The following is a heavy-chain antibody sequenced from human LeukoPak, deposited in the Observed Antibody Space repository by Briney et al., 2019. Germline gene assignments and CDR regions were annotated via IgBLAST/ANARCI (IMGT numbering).Heavy chain of an antibody. CDR2: IYYSGST. J-gene: IGHJ3*02. Sequence: PSQTLSLTCTVSGGSISSGGYYWSWIRQPPGKGLEWIGYIYYSGSTYYNPSLKSRVTISVDTSKNQFSLKLSSVTAADTAVYYCARSPDPLAAFDIWGQGTMVTVSS. CDR3: ARSPDPLAAFDI. V-gene: IGHV4-30-4*01. CDR1: GGSISSGGYY.